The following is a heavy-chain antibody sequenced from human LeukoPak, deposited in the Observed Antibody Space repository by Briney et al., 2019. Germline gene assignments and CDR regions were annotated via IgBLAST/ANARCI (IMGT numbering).Heavy chain of an antibody. V-gene: IGHV3-30*04. J-gene: IGHJ3*02. CDR2: ISYDGSNK. D-gene: IGHD3-16*02. CDR1: GFTFSSYA. CDR3: AGGDVWGSYRDDAFDI. Sequence: GGSLRLSCAASGFTFSSYAMHWVRQAPGKGLEWVAVISYDGSNKYYADSVKGRFTISRDNSKNTLYLQMNSLRAEDTAVYYCAGGDVWGSYRDDAFDIWGQGTMVTVSS.